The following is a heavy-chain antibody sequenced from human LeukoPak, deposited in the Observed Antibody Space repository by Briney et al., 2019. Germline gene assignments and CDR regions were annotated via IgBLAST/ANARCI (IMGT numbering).Heavy chain of an antibody. D-gene: IGHD6-13*01. V-gene: IGHV3-33*06. J-gene: IGHJ4*02. CDR3: AKGIAAAGTGYNY. Sequence: GRSLRPSCAASGFTFSSYGMHWVRQAPGKGLEWVAVIWYDGSNKYYADSVKGRFTISRDNSKNTLYLQMNSLRAEDTAVYYCAKGIAAAGTGYNYWGQGTLVTVSS. CDR2: IWYDGSNK. CDR1: GFTFSSYG.